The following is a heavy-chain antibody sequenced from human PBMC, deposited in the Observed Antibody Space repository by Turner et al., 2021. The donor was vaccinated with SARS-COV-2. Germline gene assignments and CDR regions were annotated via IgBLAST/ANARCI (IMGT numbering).Heavy chain of an antibody. CDR1: GFIFSNYG. Sequence: QVQLVESGGDVVQPGRSLRLSCAASGFIFSNYGFHWVRQAPGKGLGWVAVIWHDGSQKYYADSVKGRFTISRDDSRNTLYLEMNSLRAEDTAVYYCVTEGSGYNLGTFDYWGQGTLVIVSS. CDR3: VTEGSGYNLGTFDY. D-gene: IGHD6-25*01. V-gene: IGHV3-33*01. CDR2: IWHDGSQK. J-gene: IGHJ4*02.